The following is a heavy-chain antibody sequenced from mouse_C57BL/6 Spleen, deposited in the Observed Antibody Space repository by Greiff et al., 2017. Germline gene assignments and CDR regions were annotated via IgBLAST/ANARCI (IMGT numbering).Heavy chain of an antibody. D-gene: IGHD2-1*01. CDR3: ASPLYGNYEAWFAY. Sequence: QVQLQQSGPGLVQPSQSLSITCTVSGFSLTSYGVHWVRQSPGKGLEWLGVIWSGGSTDYNAAFISRLSISKDNSKSQVFFKMNSLQADDTAIYYCASPLYGNYEAWFAYWGQGTLVTVSA. CDR2: IWSGGST. J-gene: IGHJ3*01. V-gene: IGHV2-2*01. CDR1: GFSLTSYG.